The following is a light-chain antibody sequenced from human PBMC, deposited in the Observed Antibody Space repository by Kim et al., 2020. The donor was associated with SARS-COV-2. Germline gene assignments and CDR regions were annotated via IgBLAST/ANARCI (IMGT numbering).Light chain of an antibody. V-gene: IGKV3-20*01. CDR3: QQYHTSPYN. CDR2: GAF. Sequence: SLSPGEGATLSGGAGQGVSTYFAWYQQKPGRSPRLLIYGAFNRAPGIPDRFSGSESGTDFTLTISGLEPEDFAVYYCQQYHTSPYNFGPGTKLEI. CDR1: QGVSTY. J-gene: IGKJ2*01.